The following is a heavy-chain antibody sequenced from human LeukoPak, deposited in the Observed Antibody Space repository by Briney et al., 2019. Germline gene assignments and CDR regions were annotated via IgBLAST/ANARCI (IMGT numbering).Heavy chain of an antibody. CDR2: IIPIFGTA. J-gene: IGHJ5*02. Sequence: GASVKVSCKASGGTFSSHAISWVRQAPGQGLEWIGGIIPIFGTANYAQKFQGRVTITADESTSTAYMELSSLRSEDTAVYYCAREEGLGYCSGGSCYYWFDPWGQRTLVTVSS. CDR3: AREEGLGYCSGGSCYYWFDP. CDR1: GGTFSSHA. V-gene: IGHV1-69*13. D-gene: IGHD2-15*01.